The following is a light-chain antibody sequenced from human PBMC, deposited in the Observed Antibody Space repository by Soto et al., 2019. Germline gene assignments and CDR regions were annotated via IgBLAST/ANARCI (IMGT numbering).Light chain of an antibody. CDR3: QQYNNWPPIT. V-gene: IGKV3-15*01. CDR2: GAS. Sequence: EIVLTQSPATLSLSPGDRATLSCRASQRVSSNLAWYQQKPGQAPTLLIYGASTRATGIPARFSGSGSGTEFTLTISSLQSEDFAVYYCQQYNNWPPITFGQGTRLEIK. J-gene: IGKJ5*01. CDR1: QRVSSN.